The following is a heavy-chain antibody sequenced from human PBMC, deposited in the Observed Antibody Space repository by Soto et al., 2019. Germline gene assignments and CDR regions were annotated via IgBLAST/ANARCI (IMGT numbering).Heavy chain of an antibody. CDR1: GFTFSSYW. CDR3: AREGLVVADAEYYYGMDV. V-gene: IGHV3-7*04. J-gene: IGHJ6*02. Sequence: EVQLVESGGGLVQPGGSLRLSCAASGFTFSSYWMSWVRQAPGKGLEWVANIKQDGSEKYYVDSVKGRFTISRDNAKNSLYLQMNSLRAEDTAAYYCAREGLVVADAEYYYGMDVWGQGTTVTVSS. D-gene: IGHD6-19*01. CDR2: IKQDGSEK.